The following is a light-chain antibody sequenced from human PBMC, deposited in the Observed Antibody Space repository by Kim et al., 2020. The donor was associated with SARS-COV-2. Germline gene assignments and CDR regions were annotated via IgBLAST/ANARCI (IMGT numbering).Light chain of an antibody. V-gene: IGLV2-18*02. Sequence: QSALTQPPSVSGSPGQSVTISCTGTSNDIGIYNRVSWYQQPPGTAPKLIIYEVTNRPSGVPDRFSGSKSVNTASLIISGLQAEDEADYYCSSYTSRNIYVFGIGTKVTVL. J-gene: IGLJ1*01. CDR3: SSYTSRNIYV. CDR1: SNDIGIYNR. CDR2: EVT.